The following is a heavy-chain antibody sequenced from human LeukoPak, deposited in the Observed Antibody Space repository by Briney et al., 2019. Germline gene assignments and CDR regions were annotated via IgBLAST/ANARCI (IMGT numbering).Heavy chain of an antibody. J-gene: IGHJ3*02. CDR2: INHSGST. D-gene: IGHD3-22*01. Sequence: SETLSLTCAVYGGSFSGYYWSWLRQPPGKGLEWIGEINHSGSTNYNPSLKSRVTISVDTSKNQFSLKLSSVTAADTAVYYCARGRDYYDSSGYRDAFDIWGQGTMVTVSS. CDR3: ARGRDYYDSSGYRDAFDI. V-gene: IGHV4-34*01. CDR1: GGSFSGYY.